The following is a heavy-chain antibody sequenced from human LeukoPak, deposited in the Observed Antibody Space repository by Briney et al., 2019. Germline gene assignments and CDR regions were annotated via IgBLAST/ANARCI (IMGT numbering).Heavy chain of an antibody. CDR2: ISSSGSTI. V-gene: IGHV3-11*01. CDR3: ARWTGYYDSSGYSHFDY. J-gene: IGHJ4*02. D-gene: IGHD3-22*01. CDR1: GFTFSDYY. Sequence: GGSLRLSCAASGFTFSDYYMSWIPQAPGKGLEWVSYISSSGSTIYYADSVKGRFTISRDNAKNSLYLRMNSLRAEDTAVYYCARWTGYYDSSGYSHFDYWGQGTLVTVSS.